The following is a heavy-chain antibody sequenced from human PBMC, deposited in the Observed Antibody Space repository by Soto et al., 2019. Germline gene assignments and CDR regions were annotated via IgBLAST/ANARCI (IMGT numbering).Heavy chain of an antibody. CDR2: INHSGST. V-gene: IGHV4-34*01. CDR1: GGSFSGYY. D-gene: IGHD1-26*01. J-gene: IGHJ6*02. CDR3: AVTNLGATGRHYYYGMDV. Sequence: PSETLSLTCAVYGGSFSGYYWSWIRQPPGKGLEWIGEINHSGSTNYNPSLKSRVTISVDTSKNQFSLKLSSVTAADTAVYYCAVTNLGATGRHYYYGMDVWGQGTTVTVSS.